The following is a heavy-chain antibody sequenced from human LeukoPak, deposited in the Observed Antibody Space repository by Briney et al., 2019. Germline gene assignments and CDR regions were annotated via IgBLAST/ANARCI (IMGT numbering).Heavy chain of an antibody. CDR1: GYTFTSYA. D-gene: IGHD3-9*01. J-gene: IGHJ4*02. CDR2: IIPIFGTA. V-gene: IGHV1-69*13. CDR3: ARDARLGYDILTGYHFDY. Sequence: GASVKVSCKASGYTFTSYAISWVRQAPGQGLEWMGGIIPIFGTANYAQKFQGRVTITADESTSTAYMELSSLRSEDTAVYYCARDARLGYDILTGYHFDYWGQGTLVTVSS.